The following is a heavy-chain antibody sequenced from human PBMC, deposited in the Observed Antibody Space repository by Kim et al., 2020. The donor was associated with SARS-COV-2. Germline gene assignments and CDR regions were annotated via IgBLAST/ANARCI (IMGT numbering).Heavy chain of an antibody. D-gene: IGHD5-12*01. CDR1: GFTFSSYA. J-gene: IGHJ4*02. Sequence: GGSLRLSCAASGFTFSSYAMSWVRQAPGKGLEWVSAISGSGGSTYYADSVKGRFTISRDNSKNTLYLQMNSLRAEDTAVYYCAKDLPGGYGRGYYFDYWGQGTLVTVSS. CDR3: AKDLPGGYGRGYYFDY. V-gene: IGHV3-23*01. CDR2: ISGSGGST.